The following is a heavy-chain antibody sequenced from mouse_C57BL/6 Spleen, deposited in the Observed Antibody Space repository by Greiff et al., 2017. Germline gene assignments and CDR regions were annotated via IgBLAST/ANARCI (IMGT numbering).Heavy chain of an antibody. V-gene: IGHV1-54*01. CDR1: GYAFTNYL. D-gene: IGHD1-1*01. J-gene: IGHJ4*01. CDR3: ARGGYGSSYGNYYYAMDY. CDR2: INPGSGGT. Sequence: VKLMESGAELVRPGTSVKVSCKASGYAFTNYLIEWVKQRPGQGLEWIGVINPGSGGTNYNEKFKGKETLTADKSSSTAYMQLSSLTSEDSAVYFCARGGYGSSYGNYYYAMDYWGQGTSVTVSS.